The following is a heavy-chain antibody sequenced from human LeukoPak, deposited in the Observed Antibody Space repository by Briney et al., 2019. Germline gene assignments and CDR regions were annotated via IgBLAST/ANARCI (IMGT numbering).Heavy chain of an antibody. Sequence: PGGSLRLSCEASGFIFTSFWMSWVRQAPGKGLEWVANIKEDGSEKYYVGSVKGRFIISRDDAKGSVHLQMNSLRAEDSAVYYCARDRFGGMDVWGKETSVTVSS. CDR3: ARDRFGGMDV. CDR2: IKEDGSEK. V-gene: IGHV3-7*01. CDR1: GFIFTSFW. J-gene: IGHJ6*04. D-gene: IGHD2-15*01.